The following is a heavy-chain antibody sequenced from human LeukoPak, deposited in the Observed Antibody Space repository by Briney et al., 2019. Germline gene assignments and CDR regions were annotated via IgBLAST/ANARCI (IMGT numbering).Heavy chain of an antibody. CDR1: GGSISSYY. CDR2: IYYSGST. D-gene: IGHD6-19*01. Sequence: SETLPLTCSVSGGSISSYYWSWIRQPPGKGLEWIGYIYYSGSTNYNPSLKSRVTISVDTSKNQFSLKLSSATAADTAVYYCARDFRSGWPPVWGQGTLVTVSS. J-gene: IGHJ4*02. CDR3: ARDFRSGWPPV. V-gene: IGHV4-59*01.